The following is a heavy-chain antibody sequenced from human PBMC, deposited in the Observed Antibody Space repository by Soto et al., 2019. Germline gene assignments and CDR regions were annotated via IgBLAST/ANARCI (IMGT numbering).Heavy chain of an antibody. J-gene: IGHJ6*02. V-gene: IGHV3-74*01. Sequence: PGGSLRLSCVASGFIFSRSWTQWVRHAPGKGLMWVSRINSDGSITDYADFVKGRFTISRDNAKNTLYLQMNSLRDEDTAVYYCVRAHCSGDSCQRDYYGMDVWGQGTSVTVS. D-gene: IGHD2-21*01. CDR1: GFIFSRSW. CDR3: VRAHCSGDSCQRDYYGMDV. CDR2: INSDGSIT.